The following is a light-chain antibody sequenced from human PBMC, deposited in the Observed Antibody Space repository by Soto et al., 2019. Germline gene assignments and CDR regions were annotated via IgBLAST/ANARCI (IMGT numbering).Light chain of an antibody. V-gene: IGLV2-14*01. CDR3: SSYTSSSTRV. J-gene: IGLJ1*01. Sequence: QSVLTQPASVSGSPGQSITISCTGTSSDVGGYNYISWYQQHPGKAPKLMIYDVSNRPSGVSSRFSGSKSGNTASLTISGLQAEDEADYYCSSYTSSSTRVFGPGTKLTVL. CDR1: SSDVGGYNY. CDR2: DVS.